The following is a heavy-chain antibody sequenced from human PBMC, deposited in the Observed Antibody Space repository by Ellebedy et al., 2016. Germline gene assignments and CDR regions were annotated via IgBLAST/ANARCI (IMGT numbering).Heavy chain of an antibody. D-gene: IGHD5-12*01. CDR3: ARVGGGLGYDAYFGLDV. CDR1: GFSFGDYA. Sequence: GGSLRLXXTASGFSFGDYAMSWFRQAPGKGLEWVGFIRGKPYTGATEYAASVKGRFIISRDDSESVAALQMNSLKTEDTAVYYCARVGGGLGYDAYFGLDVWGQGTSVTVSS. V-gene: IGHV3-49*03. J-gene: IGHJ6*02. CDR2: IRGKPYTGAT.